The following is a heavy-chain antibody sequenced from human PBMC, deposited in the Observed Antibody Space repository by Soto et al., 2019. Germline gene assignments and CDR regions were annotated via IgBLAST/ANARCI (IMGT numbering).Heavy chain of an antibody. V-gene: IGHV3-30*18. D-gene: IGHD6-19*01. CDR3: VKEEDSAIAVTGYYYFYGMDV. J-gene: IGHJ6*02. Sequence: QVQLVESGGGVVQPGRSLRLSCAASGFTFSNYGMHWVRQAPGKGLEWVAVIYYDGRDKYYADYVKGRFTISRDNSKNTLNHQMNSLIGEDTAGYSWVKEEDSAIAVTGYYYFYGMDVRGQGTRVAVSS. CDR1: GFTFSNYG. CDR2: IYYDGRDK.